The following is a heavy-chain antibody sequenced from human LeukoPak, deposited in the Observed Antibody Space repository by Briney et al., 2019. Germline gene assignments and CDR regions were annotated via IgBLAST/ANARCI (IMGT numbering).Heavy chain of an antibody. V-gene: IGHV1-24*01. CDR3: ARELGYCSSITCSANWFDP. CDR1: GYTLTELS. J-gene: IGHJ5*02. CDR2: FDPEDGET. Sequence: GASVKVSCKVSGYTLTELSMHWVRQAPGKGLEWMGGFDPEDGETIYAQKFQGRVTMTEDTSTDTAYMELSSLRSEDTAVYYCARELGYCSSITCSANWFDPWGQGTLVTVSS. D-gene: IGHD2-2*01.